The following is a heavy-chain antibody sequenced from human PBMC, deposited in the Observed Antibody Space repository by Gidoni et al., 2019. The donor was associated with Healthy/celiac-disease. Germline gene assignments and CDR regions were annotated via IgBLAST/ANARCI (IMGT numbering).Heavy chain of an antibody. D-gene: IGHD3-10*01. CDR1: GFTFSSYR. V-gene: IGHV3-7*03. CDR3: ARAGLFMVPNWFDP. CDR2: IKQDGKEK. J-gene: IGHJ5*02. Sequence: EVQLVESGGGLVQPGRALSLSCAASGFTFSSYRMSWVRQGQGKGMEWVANIKQDGKEKKYVDSVKGRFTISRDNAKNSLYLQMNSLRAEDTAVYYCARAGLFMVPNWFDPWGQGTLVTVSS.